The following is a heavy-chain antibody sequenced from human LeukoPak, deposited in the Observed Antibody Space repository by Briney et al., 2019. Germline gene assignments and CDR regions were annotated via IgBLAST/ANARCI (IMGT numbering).Heavy chain of an antibody. CDR3: ASLGGWVQVPNLDY. D-gene: IGHD2-15*01. CDR2: IYYSGST. J-gene: IGHJ4*02. V-gene: IGHV4-39*01. Sequence: SETLSLTCTVSGGSISSSSYYWGWIRQPPGKGLEWIGSIYYSGSTYYNPSLKSRVTISVDTSKNQFSLKLSSVTAADTAVYYCASLGGWVQVPNLDYWGQGTLVTVSS. CDR1: GGSISSSSYY.